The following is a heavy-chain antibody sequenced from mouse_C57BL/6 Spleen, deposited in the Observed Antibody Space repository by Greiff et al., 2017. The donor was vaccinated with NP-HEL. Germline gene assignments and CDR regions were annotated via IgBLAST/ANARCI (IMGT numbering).Heavy chain of an antibody. V-gene: IGHV5-12*01. CDR2: ISNGGGST. Sequence: EVQRVESGGGLVQPGGSLKLSCAASGFTFSDYYMYWVRQTPEKRLEWVAYISNGGGSTYYPDTVKGRFTISRDNAKNTLYLQMSRLKSEDTAMYYCARHGDAWGYAMDYWGQGTSVTVSS. CDR3: ARHGDAWGYAMDY. J-gene: IGHJ4*01. CDR1: GFTFSDYY.